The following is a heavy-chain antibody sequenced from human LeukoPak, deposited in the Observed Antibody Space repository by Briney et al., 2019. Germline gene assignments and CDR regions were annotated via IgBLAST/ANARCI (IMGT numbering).Heavy chain of an antibody. V-gene: IGHV4-4*02. D-gene: IGHD3-22*01. J-gene: IGHJ4*02. CDR2: IYHSGNT. CDR3: ARSEYYDSSGSPRDFDY. Sequence: SETLSLTCAVSGGSISTSNWWSWIRQPPGKGLEWIGEIYHSGNTNYNPSFKSRVTISVDTSNNQFSLRLSSVTAADTAVYYCARSEYYDSSGSPRDFDYWGQGTLVTVSS. CDR1: GGSISTSNW.